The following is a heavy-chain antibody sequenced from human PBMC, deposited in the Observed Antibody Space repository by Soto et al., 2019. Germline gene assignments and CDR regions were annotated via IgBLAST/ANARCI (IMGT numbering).Heavy chain of an antibody. Sequence: SATLSLNCPFTGDYISSYYWSWIRQPPGKGLEWIGYISYSGNTNYNPSLKSRVTFSVDTSKNQFSLKLSSVTAADTAVYYCARVPSPWGQGTLVT. CDR2: ISYSGNT. CDR3: ARVPSP. J-gene: IGHJ5*02. CDR1: GDYISSYY. V-gene: IGHV4-59*12.